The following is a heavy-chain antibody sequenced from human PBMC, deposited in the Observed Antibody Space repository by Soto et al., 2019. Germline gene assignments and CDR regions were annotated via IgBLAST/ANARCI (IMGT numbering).Heavy chain of an antibody. CDR2: ISYDGSNK. D-gene: IGHD3-22*01. J-gene: IGHJ3*02. CDR1: GFTFSSYG. CDR3: AKGDDSSGYQNDAFDI. Sequence: QVQLVESGGGVVQPGRSLRLSCAASGFTFSSYGMHWVRQAPGKGLEWVAVISYDGSNKYYADSVKGRFTISRDNSKNXLYLQMNSLRAEDTAVYYCAKGDDSSGYQNDAFDIWGQGTMVTVSS. V-gene: IGHV3-30*18.